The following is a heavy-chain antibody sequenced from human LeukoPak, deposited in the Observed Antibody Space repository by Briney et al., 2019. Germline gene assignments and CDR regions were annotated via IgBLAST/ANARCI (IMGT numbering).Heavy chain of an antibody. V-gene: IGHV3-7*01. Sequence: GGSLTLSCAASGFTFSSYWMSWVRQAPGKGLEWVANIKQDGSEKYYVDSVKGRFTISRDNAKNSLYLQMNSLRAEDTAIYYCARDMSRGWPSGYWGQGTLVTVSS. J-gene: IGHJ4*02. CDR1: GFTFSSYW. CDR2: IKQDGSEK. CDR3: ARDMSRGWPSGY. D-gene: IGHD3-10*02.